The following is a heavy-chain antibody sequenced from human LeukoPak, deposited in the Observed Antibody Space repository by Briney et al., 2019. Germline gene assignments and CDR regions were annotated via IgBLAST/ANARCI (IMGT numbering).Heavy chain of an antibody. J-gene: IGHJ4*02. CDR3: ASALDYGDFDY. CDR1: GFTFSSYA. Sequence: PGGSLRLSCAASGFTFSSYAMHWVRQAPGKGLEWVAVISYDGSNKYYADSMKGRFTISRDNSKNTLYLQMNSLRAEDTAVYYCASALDYGDFDYWGQGTLVTVSS. V-gene: IGHV3-30-3*01. CDR2: ISYDGSNK. D-gene: IGHD4-17*01.